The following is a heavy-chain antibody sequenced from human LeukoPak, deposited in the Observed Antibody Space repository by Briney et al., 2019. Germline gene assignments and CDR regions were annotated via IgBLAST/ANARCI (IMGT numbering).Heavy chain of an antibody. D-gene: IGHD3-22*01. CDR3: ARGRKVTIIVVDHSGYYYMDV. CDR2: ISSSSSYI. J-gene: IGHJ6*03. Sequence: GGSLSLSCAASGYTFSSYSKNWVRQASGKGLEWVSSISSSSSYIYYADSVKGRFTISRDNAKNSLSLQMNSLRAEDTAVYYCARGRKVTIIVVDHSGYYYMDVWGRGTTVTVSS. V-gene: IGHV3-21*01. CDR1: GYTFSSYS.